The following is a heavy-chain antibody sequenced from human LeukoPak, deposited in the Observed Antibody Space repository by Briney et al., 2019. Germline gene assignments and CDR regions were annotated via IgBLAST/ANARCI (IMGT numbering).Heavy chain of an antibody. V-gene: IGHV1-18*01. D-gene: IGHD2-21*02. J-gene: IGHJ4*02. CDR2: ISAYNGNT. Sequence: ASVKVSCRASGYTFTSYGISWVRQAPGQGLEWMGWISAYNGNTNYAQKFQGRVTMTRNTSVSTAYMELSSLRSEDTAVYYCARGRGRTYCGGDCYPDYWGQGTLVTVSS. CDR1: GYTFTSYG. CDR3: ARGRGRTYCGGDCYPDY.